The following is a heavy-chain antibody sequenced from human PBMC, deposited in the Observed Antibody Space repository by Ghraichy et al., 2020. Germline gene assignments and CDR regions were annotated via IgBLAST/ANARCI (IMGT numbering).Heavy chain of an antibody. J-gene: IGHJ3*02. Sequence: GSLRLSCTVSGGSISSYYWSWIRQPPGKGLEWIGYIYYSGSTNYNPSLKSRVTISVDTSKNQFSLKLSSVTAADTAVYYCARLGEPAAIIGAAFDIWGQGTMVTVSS. V-gene: IGHV4-59*01. CDR1: GGSISSYY. CDR2: IYYSGST. CDR3: ARLGEPAAIIGAAFDI. D-gene: IGHD2-2*02.